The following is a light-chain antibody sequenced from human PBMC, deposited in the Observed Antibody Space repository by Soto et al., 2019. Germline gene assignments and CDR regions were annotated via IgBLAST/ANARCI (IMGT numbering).Light chain of an antibody. CDR1: QSVSSNY. CDR3: QQFDRSLPSWT. CDR2: GAS. V-gene: IGKV3-20*01. Sequence: ETVLTQSPGTLSLSPGERATLSCRASQSVSSNYLAWYQHIPGQAPGLLIYGASTRATVIPDRFSGSGSGTDVTLTISRLEPEDFAVYYCQQFDRSLPSWTFGQGTKVE. J-gene: IGKJ1*01.